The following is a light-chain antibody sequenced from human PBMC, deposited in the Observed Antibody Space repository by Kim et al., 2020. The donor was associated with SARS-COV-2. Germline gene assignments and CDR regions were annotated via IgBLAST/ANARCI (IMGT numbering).Light chain of an antibody. CDR3: QQRSNWPPALT. V-gene: IGKV3-11*01. CDR2: DAS. Sequence: SPGERATLSCRASQSVGTYLAWYQQQPGHAPRLLIYDASNRATGIPDRFSVSGSGTYFTLTISSLESEDFAVYYCQQRSNWPPALTFGGGTKLEI. J-gene: IGKJ4*01. CDR1: QSVGTY.